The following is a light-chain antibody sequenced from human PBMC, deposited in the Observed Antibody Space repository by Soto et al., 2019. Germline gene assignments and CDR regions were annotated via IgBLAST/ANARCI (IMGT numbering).Light chain of an antibody. V-gene: IGKV3-11*01. CDR1: QSVSSS. J-gene: IGKJ5*01. CDR3: QQRSNWPIT. Sequence: ELVLTHSPATLSLSPGERATLSCRASQSVSSSLAWYQQKPGQAPRLLIYDASNRATGIPARFSGSGSGTDFTLTISSLEPEDFAVYYCQQRSNWPITFGQGTRLEIK. CDR2: DAS.